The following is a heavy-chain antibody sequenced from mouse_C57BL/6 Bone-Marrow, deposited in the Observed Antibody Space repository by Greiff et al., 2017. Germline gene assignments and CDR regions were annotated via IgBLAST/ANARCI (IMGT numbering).Heavy chain of an antibody. J-gene: IGHJ1*03. CDR2: ISPRDGST. CDR3: ARLEFDGSSGDWYFDV. CDR1: GYTFTSYD. V-gene: IGHV1-85*01. D-gene: IGHD1-1*01. Sequence: QVQLQQSGPELVKPGASVQLSCKASGYTFTSYDINWVKQRPGQGLEWIGWISPRDGSTKYNEKFKGKATLTVDTSSSTAYMELHALTSEDSAVYYCARLEFDGSSGDWYFDVWGKGTTVTVSS.